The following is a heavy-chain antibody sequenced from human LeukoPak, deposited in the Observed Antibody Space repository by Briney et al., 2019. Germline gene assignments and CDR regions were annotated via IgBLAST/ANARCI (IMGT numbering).Heavy chain of an antibody. CDR1: GFTVSSNY. Sequence: GGSLRLSCAASGFTVSSNYMNWVRQAPGKGLEWVANIKQDGSEKYYVDSVKGRFTISRDNAKNSLYLQMNSLRAEDTAVYYCAGDRHVDTAMVSDYWGQGTLVTVSS. D-gene: IGHD5-18*01. CDR2: IKQDGSEK. V-gene: IGHV3-7*01. CDR3: AGDRHVDTAMVSDY. J-gene: IGHJ4*02.